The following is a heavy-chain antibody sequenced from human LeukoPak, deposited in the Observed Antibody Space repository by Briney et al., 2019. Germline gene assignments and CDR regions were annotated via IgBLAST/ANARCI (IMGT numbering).Heavy chain of an antibody. J-gene: IGHJ4*02. CDR3: ARGAPLAYCGGDCSRLLDY. D-gene: IGHD2-21*02. V-gene: IGHV3-53*01. CDR2: IYKDGRT. Sequence: GGSLRLSCAASGFTVNSNYMSWVRQAPGKGLERVSIIYKDGRTYYADSVKGRFTISRDNSNNTLYLQMNSLRVEDTAVYYCARGAPLAYCGGDCSRLLDYWGQGTLVTVSA. CDR1: GFTVNSNY.